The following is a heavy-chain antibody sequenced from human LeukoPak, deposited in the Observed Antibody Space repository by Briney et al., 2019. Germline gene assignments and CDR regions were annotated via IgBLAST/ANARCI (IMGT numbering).Heavy chain of an antibody. CDR1: GGTFSSYA. CDR2: IIPIFGTA. D-gene: IGHD2-15*01. J-gene: IGHJ4*02. V-gene: IGHV1-69*05. CDR3: ARDSEPIVVVVAATQDFDY. Sequence: ASVKVSCKASGGTFSSYAISWVRQAPGQGLEWMGGIIPIFGTANYAQKFQGRVTITTDESTSTAYMELSSLRSEDTAVYYCARDSEPIVVVVAATQDFDYWGQGTLVTVSS.